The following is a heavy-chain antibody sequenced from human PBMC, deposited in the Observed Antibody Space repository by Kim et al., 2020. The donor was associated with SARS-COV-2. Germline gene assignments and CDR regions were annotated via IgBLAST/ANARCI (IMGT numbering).Heavy chain of an antibody. Sequence: GGSLRLSCAASGFTFSTYGMHWVRQAPGKGLEWVAVIWYDGSNKYYADSVKGRFTISRDNSKNTLYLQMNSLRAEDTAVYYCARDFIDDPEIFDYWGQGTLVTVSS. CDR2: IWYDGSNK. J-gene: IGHJ4*02. D-gene: IGHD3-16*02. CDR3: ARDFIDDPEIFDY. V-gene: IGHV3-33*01. CDR1: GFTFSTYG.